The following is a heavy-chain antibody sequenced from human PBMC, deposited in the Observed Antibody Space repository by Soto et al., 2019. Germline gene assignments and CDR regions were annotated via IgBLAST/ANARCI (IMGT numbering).Heavy chain of an antibody. Sequence: AVQVSCKASGGTFSSYAISWVRQAPGQGLEWMGGIIPIFGTANYAQKFQGRVTITADKSTSTAYMELSSLRSEDTAVYYCASLREYYYDSSGYSSQSLNWFDPWGQGTLVTAPQ. D-gene: IGHD3-22*01. V-gene: IGHV1-69*06. CDR1: GGTFSSYA. J-gene: IGHJ5*02. CDR3: ASLREYYYDSSGYSSQSLNWFDP. CDR2: IIPIFGTA.